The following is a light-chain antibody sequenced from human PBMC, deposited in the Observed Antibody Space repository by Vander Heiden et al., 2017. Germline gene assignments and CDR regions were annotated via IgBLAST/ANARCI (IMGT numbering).Light chain of an antibody. V-gene: IGKV3-11*01. J-gene: IGKJ1*01. Sequence: EIVLTQSPATLSLSPGERATLSCRASQSVSSYLAWYQQKPGQAPRLLIYDASNRATGIPARFSGSGSVTDFTLTSSRLEPEDFAVYYCQQRSSWPTFGQGTKVEIK. CDR1: QSVSSY. CDR2: DAS. CDR3: QQRSSWPT.